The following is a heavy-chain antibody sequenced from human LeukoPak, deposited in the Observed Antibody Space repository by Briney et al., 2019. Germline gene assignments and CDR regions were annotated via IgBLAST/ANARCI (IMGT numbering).Heavy chain of an antibody. Sequence: SQTLSLTCTVSGDSISSGGYYWNWSRQHPGKGLEWIGYIYYSGSTYYNPSLKSRVSMSVDTSKDHFSLKLSSVTAADTAVYYCARVEGSWAFDIWGQGTMVTVSS. J-gene: IGHJ3*02. CDR1: GDSISSGGYY. V-gene: IGHV4-31*03. CDR3: ARVEGSWAFDI. D-gene: IGHD3-10*01. CDR2: IYYSGST.